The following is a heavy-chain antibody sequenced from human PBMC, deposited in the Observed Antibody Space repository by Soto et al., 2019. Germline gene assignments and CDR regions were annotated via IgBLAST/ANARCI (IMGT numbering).Heavy chain of an antibody. D-gene: IGHD2-15*01. Sequence: QVQLVESGGGVVQPGRSLRLSCAASGFTFSSYGFHWVRQVPGKGLEWVAVIWYDGSKKYYADSVKGRFTISRDNSKNTGYLQKIGLRVEDTAMYYCVGDGGVVGPEFDLWGQGTPVTVSS. J-gene: IGHJ5*02. V-gene: IGHV3-33*01. CDR2: IWYDGSKK. CDR3: VGDGGVVGPEFDL. CDR1: GFTFSSYG.